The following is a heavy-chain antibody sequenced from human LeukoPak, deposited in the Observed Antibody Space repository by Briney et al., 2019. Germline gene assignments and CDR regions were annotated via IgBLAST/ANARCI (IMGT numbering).Heavy chain of an antibody. CDR2: IYHSGST. J-gene: IGHJ3*02. Sequence: PSETLSLTCTVSGGSISSGGYSWSWIRQPPGKGLEWIGYIYHSGSTYYNPSLKSRVTISVDRSKNQFSLKLSSVTAADTAVYYCARGGSMPYAFDIWGQGTMVTVSS. CDR3: ARGGSMPYAFDI. V-gene: IGHV4-30-2*01. D-gene: IGHD2/OR15-2a*01. CDR1: GGSISSGGYS.